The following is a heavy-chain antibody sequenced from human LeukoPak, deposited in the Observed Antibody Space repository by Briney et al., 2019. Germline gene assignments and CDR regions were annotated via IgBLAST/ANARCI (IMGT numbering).Heavy chain of an antibody. CDR1: GGYISSYY. D-gene: IGHD6-19*01. CDR3: ARDSGSGWYQFDY. CDR2: IYYSGST. J-gene: IGHJ4*02. Sequence: SETLSLTCTVSGGYISSYYWSWIRQRPGKGLEWIGYIYYSGSTNYNPSLKSRVTISIDTSRNQFSLNLSSVTAADTAMYFCARDSGSGWYQFDYWGQGSLVTVSS. V-gene: IGHV4-59*01.